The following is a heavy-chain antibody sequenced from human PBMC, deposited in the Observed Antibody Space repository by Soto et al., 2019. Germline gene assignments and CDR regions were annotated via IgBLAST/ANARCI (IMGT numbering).Heavy chain of an antibody. D-gene: IGHD3-16*02. Sequence: QVQLVESGGGVVQPGRSLRLSCAASGFTFNSYGMHWVRQAPGKGLEWVAVISYDGSDKYYADSVKGRFTISRDNSKNTQYLQMNSLRAEDTAVYYCSKALDGFQCLVDSSFCFDYWGQGTLVTVSS. J-gene: IGHJ4*02. CDR1: GFTFNSYG. CDR2: ISYDGSDK. V-gene: IGHV3-30*18. CDR3: SKALDGFQCLVDSSFCFDY.